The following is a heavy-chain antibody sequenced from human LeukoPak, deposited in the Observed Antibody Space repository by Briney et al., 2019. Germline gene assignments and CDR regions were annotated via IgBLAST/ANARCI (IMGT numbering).Heavy chain of an antibody. CDR2: IWYDGSNK. D-gene: IGHD1-1*01. J-gene: IGHJ4*02. CDR1: GFTFSSYG. V-gene: IGHV3-33*01. CDR3: ARCAERIHDPENYFDY. Sequence: GGSLRLSCAASGFTFSSYGMHWVRQAPGKGLEWVAVIWYDGSNKYYADSVKGRFTISRDNSKNTLFLQMNSLRAEDTAVYYCARCAERIHDPENYFDYWGQGTLVTVSS.